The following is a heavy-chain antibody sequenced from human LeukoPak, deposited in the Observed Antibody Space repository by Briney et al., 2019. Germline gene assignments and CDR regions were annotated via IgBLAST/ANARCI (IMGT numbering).Heavy chain of an antibody. CDR2: IKHSGST. D-gene: IGHD2-2*01. V-gene: IGHV4-34*01. CDR1: GGSFSGYY. Sequence: SETLSLTCAVYGGSFSGYYWSWIRQPPGKGLEWIGEIKHSGSTNYNPSLKSRVTISVDTSKNQFSLKLSSVTAADTAVYYCARERNYCSSTSCYGFFDYWGQGTLVTVSS. J-gene: IGHJ4*02. CDR3: ARERNYCSSTSCYGFFDY.